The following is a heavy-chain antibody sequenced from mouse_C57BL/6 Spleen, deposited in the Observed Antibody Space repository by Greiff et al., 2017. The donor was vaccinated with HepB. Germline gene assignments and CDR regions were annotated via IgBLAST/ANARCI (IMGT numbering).Heavy chain of an antibody. V-gene: IGHV5-6*01. J-gene: IGHJ4*01. CDR1: GFTFSSYG. D-gene: IGHD4-1*01. CDR2: ISSGGSYT. CDR3: ARQDWAYYYAMDY. Sequence: EVQLQESGGDLVKPGGSLKLSCAASGFTFSSYGMSWVRQTPDKRLEWVATISSGGSYTYYPDSVKGRFTISRDNAKNTLYLQMSSLKSEDTAMYYCARQDWAYYYAMDYWGQGTSVTVSS.